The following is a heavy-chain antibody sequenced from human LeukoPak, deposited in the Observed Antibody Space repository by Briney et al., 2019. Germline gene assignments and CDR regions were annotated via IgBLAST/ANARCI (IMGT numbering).Heavy chain of an antibody. J-gene: IGHJ4*02. D-gene: IGHD6-19*01. Sequence: ASETLSLTCTVSGGSITSGDFYWRWIRQPPGKGLEWIGFIYNTASTYYNKSLQSRPAISMHTSENKISLDLSSVTAADTAVYYCARARQWLGSYYFDYWGQGILVTVYS. V-gene: IGHV4-30-4*01. CDR2: IYNTAST. CDR1: GGSITSGDFY. CDR3: ARARQWLGSYYFDY.